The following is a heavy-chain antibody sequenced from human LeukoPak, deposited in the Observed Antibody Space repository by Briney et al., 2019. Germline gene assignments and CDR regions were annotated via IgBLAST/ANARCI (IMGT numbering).Heavy chain of an antibody. Sequence: SETLSLTCAVYGGSFSGYYWSWIRQPPGKGLEWIGEINHSGSTNYNPSLKSRVTISVDTSKDQFSLKLSSVTAADTAVYYCARGLQQRLVPFDYWGQGTLVTVSS. D-gene: IGHD6-13*01. J-gene: IGHJ4*02. CDR3: ARGLQQRLVPFDY. CDR2: INHSGST. V-gene: IGHV4-34*01. CDR1: GGSFSGYY.